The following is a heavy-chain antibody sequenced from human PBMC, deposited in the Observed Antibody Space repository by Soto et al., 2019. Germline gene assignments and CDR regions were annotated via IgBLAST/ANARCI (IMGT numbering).Heavy chain of an antibody. V-gene: IGHV1-2*06. D-gene: IGHD2-8*01. CDR3: ARGDSTDCSNGVCSFFYNHDMDV. J-gene: IGHJ6*02. Sequence: QVQLVQSGAEVKKPGASVKVSCKASGYSFTDYHIHWVRQAPGQGLEWLGRINPKSGGTSTAQKIXXXXXXTTDTSISSASIGLTRLTSDDTAIYYCARGDSTDCSNGVCSFFYNHDMDVWGQGTTVTVSS. CDR1: GYSFTDYH. CDR2: INPKSGGT.